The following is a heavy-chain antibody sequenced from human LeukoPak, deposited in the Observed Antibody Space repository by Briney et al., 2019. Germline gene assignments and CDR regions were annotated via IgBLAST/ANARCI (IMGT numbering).Heavy chain of an antibody. CDR2: IYYSGST. D-gene: IGHD3-22*01. V-gene: IGHV4-39*01. J-gene: IGHJ4*02. CDR3: ARVDRLVPRDYFDY. Sequence: SETLSLTCTVSGGSISSYYWGWIRQPPGKGLEWIGSIYYSGSTYYNPSLKSRVTISVDTSKNQFSLKLSSVTAADTAVYYCARVDRLVPRDYFDYWGQGTLVTVSS. CDR1: GGSISSYY.